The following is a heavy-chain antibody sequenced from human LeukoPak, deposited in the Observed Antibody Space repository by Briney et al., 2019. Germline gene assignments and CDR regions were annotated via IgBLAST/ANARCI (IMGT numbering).Heavy chain of an antibody. CDR2: ISGRCSST. CDR3: AKAPPVEGCGDDVNAFDI. D-gene: IGHD4-17*01. V-gene: IGHV3-23*01. CDR1: GFTFSSYA. Sequence: GGSLRLSCAASGFTFSSYAMSWGRQAPGEGLRWGSAISGRCSSTYYEASVKGRFTISRDNSKNTLYLKMNSLRAEDTAVYYCAKAPPVEGCGDDVNAFDIWGQGTMVTVSS. J-gene: IGHJ3*02.